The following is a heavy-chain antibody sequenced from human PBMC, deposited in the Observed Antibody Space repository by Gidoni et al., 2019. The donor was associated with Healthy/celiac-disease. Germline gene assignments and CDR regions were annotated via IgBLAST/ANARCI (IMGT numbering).Heavy chain of an antibody. CDR2: IYYSGST. D-gene: IGHD3-16*01. J-gene: IGHJ3*02. CDR3: ALRGNSDAFDI. Sequence: DGLEWIGSIYYSGSTYYNPSLKSRVTISVDTSKNQFSLKLSPVTAADTAVYYCALRGNSDAFDIWGQGTMVTVSS. V-gene: IGHV4-39*01.